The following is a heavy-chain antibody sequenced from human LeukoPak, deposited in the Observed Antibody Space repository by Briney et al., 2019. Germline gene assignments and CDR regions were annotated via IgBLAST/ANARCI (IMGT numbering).Heavy chain of an antibody. D-gene: IGHD2-21*01. CDR3: ARETARPAYCGGDCYPNWFDP. CDR2: IYPGDSDT. CDR1: GYSFTSYW. Sequence: GESLKISCKGSGYSFTSYWIGWVRQMPGKGLEWMVIIYPGDSDTRYSPSFQGQVTISADKSISTAYLQWSSLKASDTAMYYCARETARPAYCGGDCYPNWFDPWGQGTLVTVSS. V-gene: IGHV5-51*01. J-gene: IGHJ5*02.